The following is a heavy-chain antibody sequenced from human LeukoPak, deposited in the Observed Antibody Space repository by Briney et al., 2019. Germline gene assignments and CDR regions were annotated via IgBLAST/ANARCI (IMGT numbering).Heavy chain of an antibody. CDR1: GYTFTGYY. J-gene: IGHJ5*02. Sequence: ASVKVSCKASGYTFTGYYMHWVRQAPGQGLEWMGWINPNSGGTNFAQKFQGRVTMTRDMSISTAYMELSRLKSDDTAVYYCASAPITMVRGVISGDLDPWGQGTLVTVSS. V-gene: IGHV1-2*02. CDR2: INPNSGGT. CDR3: ASAPITMVRGVISGDLDP. D-gene: IGHD3-10*01.